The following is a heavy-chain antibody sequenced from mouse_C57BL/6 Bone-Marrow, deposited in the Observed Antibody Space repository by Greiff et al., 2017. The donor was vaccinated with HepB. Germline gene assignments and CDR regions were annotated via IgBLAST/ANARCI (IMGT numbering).Heavy chain of an antibody. CDR2: IYWDDDK. D-gene: IGHD2-3*01. CDR3: ARSWLLRGFAY. V-gene: IGHV8-12*01. Sequence: QVTLKESGPGILQSSQTLSLTCSFSGFSLSTSGMGVSWIRQPSGKGLEWLAHIYWDDDKRYNPSLKSRLTISKDTSRNQVFLKITSVDTADTATYYCARSWLLRGFAYWGQGTLVTVSA. J-gene: IGHJ3*01. CDR1: GFSLSTSGMG.